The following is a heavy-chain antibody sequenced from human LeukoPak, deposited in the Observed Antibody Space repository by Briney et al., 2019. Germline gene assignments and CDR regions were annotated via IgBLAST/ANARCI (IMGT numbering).Heavy chain of an antibody. J-gene: IGHJ4*02. CDR1: GGTFSSYA. V-gene: IGHV1-69*13. CDR3: ANQGGTGYRKYDY. Sequence: GASVKVSCKASGGTFSSYAISWVRQAPGQGLEWMGGITPIFGTANYAQKFQGRVTITADESTSTAYMELSSLRSEDTAVYYCANQGGTGYRKYDYWGQGTLVTVSS. D-gene: IGHD1-14*01. CDR2: ITPIFGTA.